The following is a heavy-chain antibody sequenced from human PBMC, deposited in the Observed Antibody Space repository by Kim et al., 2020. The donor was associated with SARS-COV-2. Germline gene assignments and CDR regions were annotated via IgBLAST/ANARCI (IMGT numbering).Heavy chain of an antibody. Sequence: NPSLKSRVTISVDTSKNQFSLKLGSVTAADTAVYYCSRLFIAAAGTGWFDPWGQGTLVTVSS. D-gene: IGHD6-13*01. J-gene: IGHJ5*02. V-gene: IGHV4-31*02. CDR3: SRLFIAAAGTGWFDP.